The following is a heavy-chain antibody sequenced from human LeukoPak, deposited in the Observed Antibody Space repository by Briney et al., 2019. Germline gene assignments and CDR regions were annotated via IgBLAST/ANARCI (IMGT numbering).Heavy chain of an antibody. V-gene: IGHV4-4*08. J-gene: IGHJ1*01. CDR1: GDSIRSDY. CDR3: AGRGQRYFRD. Sequence: PSETLSLTCSVSGDSIRSDYWSWIRQPPGKGLEWIGYIYRIGNTDYNPSLKSRVTISLDTSKNQLSLNLTSVTAADTAVYYCAGRGQRYFRDWGQGTLVTVSS. CDR2: IYRIGNT.